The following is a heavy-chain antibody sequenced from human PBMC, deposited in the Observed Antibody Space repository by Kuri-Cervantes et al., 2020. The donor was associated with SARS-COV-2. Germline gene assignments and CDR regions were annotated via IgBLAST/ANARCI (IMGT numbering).Heavy chain of an antibody. Sequence: ASVKVSCKASGYTFTSYYMHWVRQAPGQGLEWMGIINPSGGSTSYAQKFQGRVTMTRNTSISTAYMELSSLRSEDTAVYYCARDPLTTVVTPRYGMDVWGQGTTVTVSS. D-gene: IGHD4-23*01. CDR1: GYTFTSYY. CDR3: ARDPLTTVVTPRYGMDV. V-gene: IGHV1-46*01. CDR2: INPSGGST. J-gene: IGHJ6*02.